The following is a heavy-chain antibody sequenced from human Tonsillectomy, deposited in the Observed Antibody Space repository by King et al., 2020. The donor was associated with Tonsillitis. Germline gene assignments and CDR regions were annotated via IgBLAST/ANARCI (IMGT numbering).Heavy chain of an antibody. D-gene: IGHD4/OR15-4a*01. CDR3: AKDSLRDVGAVSGLFDY. J-gene: IGHJ4*02. V-gene: IGHV3-23*04. CDR2: ISGSGGGT. Sequence: VQLVESGGGLVQPGGSLRLSCAASGFPFTDYAMSWVRQAPGKGLVWVSSISGSGGGTYYADSVKGRFTISRDNSKNTLYLQMNSLRAEDTAIYHCAKDSLRDVGAVSGLFDYWGQGTLVTVSS. CDR1: GFPFTDYA.